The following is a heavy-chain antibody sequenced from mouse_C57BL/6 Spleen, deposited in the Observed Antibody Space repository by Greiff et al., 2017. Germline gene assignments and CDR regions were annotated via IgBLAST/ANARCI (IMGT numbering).Heavy chain of an antibody. CDR2: IRNKANGYTT. D-gene: IGHD1-1*01. V-gene: IGHV7-3*01. J-gene: IGHJ1*03. CDR3: ARAFPYYYGSPWYCDV. Sequence: EVKLVESGGGLVQPGGSLSLSCAASGFTFTDYYMSWVRQPPGKALEWLGFIRNKANGYTTEYSASVKGRFTISSDYSQSILSLPMNALRADDDATYYCARAFPYYYGSPWYCDVWGTGTAVTVSS. CDR1: GFTFTDYY.